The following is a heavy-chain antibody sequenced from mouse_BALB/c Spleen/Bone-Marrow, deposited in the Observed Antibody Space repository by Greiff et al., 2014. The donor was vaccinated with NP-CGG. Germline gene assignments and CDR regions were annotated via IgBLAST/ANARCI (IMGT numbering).Heavy chain of an antibody. CDR1: GFSLTSYG. J-gene: IGHJ3*01. CDR3: AREGGYYYGSRVAWFAY. D-gene: IGHD1-1*01. Sequence: VQLVVSGPGLVAPSQSLSITCTVSGFSLTSYGVHWVRQPPGKGLEWLGVIWAGGSTNYNSALMSRLSISKDNSKSQVFLKMNSLQTDDTAMYYCAREGGYYYGSRVAWFAYWGQGTLVTVSA. CDR2: IWAGGST. V-gene: IGHV2-9*02.